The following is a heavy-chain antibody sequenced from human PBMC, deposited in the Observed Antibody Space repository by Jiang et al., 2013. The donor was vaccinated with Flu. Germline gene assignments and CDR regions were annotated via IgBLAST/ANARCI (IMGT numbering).Heavy chain of an antibody. CDR1: GYTFTSYG. CDR2: ISAYNGNT. V-gene: IGHV1-18*01. D-gene: IGHD1-26*01. J-gene: IGHJ4*02. Sequence: SGAEVKKPGASVKVSCKASGYTFTSYGISWVRQAPGQGLEWMGWISAYNGNTNYAQKLQGRVTMTTDTSTSTAYMELRSLRSDDTAVYYCARRVSFGIVGATPEDFDYWGQGTLVTVSS. CDR3: ARRVSFGIVGATPEDFDY.